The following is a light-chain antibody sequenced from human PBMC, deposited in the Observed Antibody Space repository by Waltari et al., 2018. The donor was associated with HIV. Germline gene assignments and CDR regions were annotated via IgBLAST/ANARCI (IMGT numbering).Light chain of an antibody. CDR1: QSVSSSY. J-gene: IGKJ2*02. Sequence: EIVLTQSPGTLSLSPGERATLSCRTSQSVSSSYVAWYQQKPGQAPSLLIFATFNRATGIPDRFSSSGSGTDFTLTISRLEPEDFAVYYCQQYGTSPRTFGQGTKLEIK. V-gene: IGKV3-20*01. CDR3: QQYGTSPRT. CDR2: ATF.